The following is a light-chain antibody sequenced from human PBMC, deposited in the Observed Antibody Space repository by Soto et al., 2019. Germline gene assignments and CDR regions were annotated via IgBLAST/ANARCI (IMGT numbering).Light chain of an antibody. J-gene: IGKJ4*01. CDR1: QGISSY. CDR2: AAP. CDR3: QQLKTYPLT. V-gene: IGKV1-9*01. Sequence: DIQLTQSPSFLSASVGDRVTITCRASQGISSYLAWYQQRAGKAPKFLMYAAPTLQNGVPSRFSGSGSGTEFALTISSLQPEDCATYYCQQLKTYPLTFGGGTKVEI.